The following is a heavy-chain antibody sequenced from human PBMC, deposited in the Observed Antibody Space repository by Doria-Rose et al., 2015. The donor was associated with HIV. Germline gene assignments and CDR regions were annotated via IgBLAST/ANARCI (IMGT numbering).Heavy chain of an antibody. J-gene: IGHJ4*02. CDR3: ARIKSSRWYHKYYFDF. D-gene: IGHD6-13*01. CDR1: GVSLSSPGMG. Sequence: SGPVLVKPTETLTLTCTVSGVSLSSPGMGVSWIRQPPGKALEWLANIFSDDERSYKTPLKSRLTISRGTSKSQVVLTMTDRDPVDTATYYCARIKSSRWYHKYYFDFWGQGTLVIVSA. CDR2: IFSDDER. V-gene: IGHV2-26*01.